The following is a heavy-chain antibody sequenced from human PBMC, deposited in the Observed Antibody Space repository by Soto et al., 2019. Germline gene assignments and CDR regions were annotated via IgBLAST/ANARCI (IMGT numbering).Heavy chain of an antibody. CDR1: GFNFSNYA. Sequence: GRSHRLRYAASGFNFSNYAVSWVRQAPGKGLEWVSAISGSGGSTYYADSVKGRFTISRDNSKNTLSLQMNSLTAEDTAVYYCVRGEVRPRFDYWGQGTLVTVSS. J-gene: IGHJ4*02. V-gene: IGHV3-23*01. CDR2: ISGSGGST. CDR3: VRGEVRPRFDY. D-gene: IGHD3-16*01.